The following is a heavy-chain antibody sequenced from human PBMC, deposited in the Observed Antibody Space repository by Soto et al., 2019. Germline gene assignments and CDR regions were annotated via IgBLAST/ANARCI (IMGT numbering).Heavy chain of an antibody. D-gene: IGHD6-6*01. CDR1: GFTFSSYS. J-gene: IGHJ4*02. V-gene: IGHV3-21*01. Sequence: PGGSLRLSCAASGFTFSSYSMNWVRQAPGKGLEWVSSIGSSSSYIYYADSVKGRFTISRDNAKNSLYLQMNSLRAEDTAVYYCARDSRWPYSSSPRRGACDYWGQGTLVTVSS. CDR3: ARDSRWPYSSSPRRGACDY. CDR2: IGSSSSYI.